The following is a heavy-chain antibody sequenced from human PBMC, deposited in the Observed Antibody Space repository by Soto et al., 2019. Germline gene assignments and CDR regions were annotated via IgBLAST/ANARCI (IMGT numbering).Heavy chain of an antibody. D-gene: IGHD2-15*01. Sequence: QVQLVQSGAEVKKPGSSVKVSCKASGGTFSSYTISWVRQSPGQGLEWMGRIIPILGIATYAQTFQGRVTITADKYTRTDDKELSSLRSGDTAVYYCARVVPPSGWYYDLWGRGTLVNGSS. J-gene: IGHJ2*01. V-gene: IGHV1-69*02. CDR1: GGTFSSYT. CDR3: ARVVPPSGWYYDL. CDR2: IIPILGIA.